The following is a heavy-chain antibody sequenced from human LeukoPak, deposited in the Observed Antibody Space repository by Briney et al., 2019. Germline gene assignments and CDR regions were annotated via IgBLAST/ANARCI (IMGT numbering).Heavy chain of an antibody. CDR2: IWYDGSNQ. V-gene: IGHV3-33*01. CDR3: ARDRLSTYDYFDT. J-gene: IGHJ4*02. Sequence: PGRSLRLSCAASGFSFSDYGMHWVRQAPGKGLEWVAVIWYDGSNQYYADSVKGRFTVSRDNSKNTLYLQMGSLRAEDTAVYFCARDRLSTYDYFDTWGQGTLVTVSS. CDR1: GFSFSDYG. D-gene: IGHD2-21*01.